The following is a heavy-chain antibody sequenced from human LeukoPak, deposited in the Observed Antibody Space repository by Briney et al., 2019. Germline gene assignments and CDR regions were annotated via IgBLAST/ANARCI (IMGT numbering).Heavy chain of an antibody. CDR1: GYTFTGYY. V-gene: IGHV1-2*06. Sequence: ASVKVSCKASGYTFTGYYMHWVRQAPGQGLEWMGRINPNSGGTNYAQKFQGRVTMTRDTSISTAYMELSRLRSDDTAVYYCARDHYYGGTLLEYWGQGTLVTVSS. D-gene: IGHD4-23*01. CDR2: INPNSGGT. CDR3: ARDHYYGGTLLEY. J-gene: IGHJ4*02.